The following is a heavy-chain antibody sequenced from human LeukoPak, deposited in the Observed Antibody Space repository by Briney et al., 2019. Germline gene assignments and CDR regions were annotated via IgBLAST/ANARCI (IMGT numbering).Heavy chain of an antibody. CDR3: AKDLSKGLLYRRGMYYFDY. D-gene: IGHD3-10*01. J-gene: IGHJ4*02. V-gene: IGHV3-48*03. CDR2: ISSSGSTI. CDR1: GFTFSSYE. Sequence: GGSLRLSCAASGFTFSSYEMNWVRQAPGKGLEWVSYISSSGSTIYYADSVKGRFTISRDNAKNSLYLQMNSLRAEDTAVYYCAKDLSKGLLYRRGMYYFDYWGQGTLVTVSS.